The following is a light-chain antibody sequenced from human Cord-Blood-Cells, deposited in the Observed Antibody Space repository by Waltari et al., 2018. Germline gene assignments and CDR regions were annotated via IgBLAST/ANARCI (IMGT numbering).Light chain of an antibody. CDR2: DVS. J-gene: IGLJ1*01. CDR3: SSYTSSSTYV. V-gene: IGLV2-14*03. CDR1: SSDVGGYNY. Sequence: QSALTQPASVSGSPGQSITISCTGTSSDVGGYNYVSWYQQHPGKAPKLMIYDVSNRPSGFSNRFSGSKSGNTASLTISGLQAEDEADYYGSSYTSSSTYVFGTGTKVTVL.